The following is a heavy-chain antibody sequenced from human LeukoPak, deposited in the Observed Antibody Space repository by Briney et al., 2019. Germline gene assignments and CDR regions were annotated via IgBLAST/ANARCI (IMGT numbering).Heavy chain of an antibody. CDR1: GFTFSSYA. CDR2: ISGSGGST. D-gene: IGHD3-9*01. J-gene: IGHJ4*02. CDR3: AKPRRNFDWLLSPFDY. V-gene: IGHV3-23*01. Sequence: GGSLRLSWAASGFTFSSYAMSWVRQAPGKGLEWVSAISGSGGSTYYADSVKGRFTISRDNSKNTLYLQMNSLRAEDTAVYYCAKPRRNFDWLLSPFDYWGQGTLVTVSS.